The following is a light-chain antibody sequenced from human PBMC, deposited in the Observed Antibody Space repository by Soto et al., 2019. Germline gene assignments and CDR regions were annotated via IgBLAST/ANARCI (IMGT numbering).Light chain of an antibody. CDR3: AAWDDSLSGVV. J-gene: IGLJ2*01. CDR1: SSNIGSNY. CDR2: RNS. Sequence: QSVLTQPPSASWTPGQRVTISCYGSSSNIGSNYVYWYQQLPGTVPQLLIYRNSERPSGVPDRFSGSKSGTSASLAISGLRSEDEADYYCAAWDDSLSGVVFGGGTKLTVL. V-gene: IGLV1-47*01.